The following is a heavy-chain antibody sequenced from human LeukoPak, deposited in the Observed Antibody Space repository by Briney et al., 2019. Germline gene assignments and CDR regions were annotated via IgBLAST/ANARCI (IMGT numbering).Heavy chain of an antibody. CDR2: IIPILGIA. J-gene: IGHJ5*02. V-gene: IGHV1-69*04. Sequence: GASVKVSCKASGGTFSSYAISWVRQAPGQGLEWMGRIIPILGIANYVQKFQGRVTITADKSTSTAYMELSSLRSEDTAVYYCASTTSSSWYGWFDPWGQGTLVTVSS. CDR3: ASTTSSSWYGWFDP. D-gene: IGHD6-13*01. CDR1: GGTFSSYA.